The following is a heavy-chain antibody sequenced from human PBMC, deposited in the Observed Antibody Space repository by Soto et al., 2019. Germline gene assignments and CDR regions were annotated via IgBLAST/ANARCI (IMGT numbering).Heavy chain of an antibody. Sequence: GGSLRLSCAASGFTFSSYGMHWVRQAPGKGLEWVAVIWYDGSNKYYADSVKGRFTISRDNSKNTLYLQMNSLRAEDTAVYYCAKGLPYFPDPTYYYGMDVWGQGTTVTVTS. D-gene: IGHD3-9*01. J-gene: IGHJ6*02. CDR3: AKGLPYFPDPTYYYGMDV. CDR2: IWYDGSNK. CDR1: GFTFSSYG. V-gene: IGHV3-33*06.